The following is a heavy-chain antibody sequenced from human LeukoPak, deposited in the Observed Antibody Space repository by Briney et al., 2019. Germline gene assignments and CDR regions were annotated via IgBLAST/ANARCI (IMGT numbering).Heavy chain of an antibody. J-gene: IGHJ4*02. CDR3: ARDYCTNGVCYRADNDY. V-gene: IGHV3-21*01. D-gene: IGHD2-8*01. Sequence: GGSLRLSCAASGFTFSSYSMNWVRQAPGKGLEWVSSISSSSSYIYYADSVKGRFTISRDNAKNPLYLQMNSLRAEDTAVYYCARDYCTNGVCYRADNDYWGQGTLVTVSS. CDR1: GFTFSSYS. CDR2: ISSSSSYI.